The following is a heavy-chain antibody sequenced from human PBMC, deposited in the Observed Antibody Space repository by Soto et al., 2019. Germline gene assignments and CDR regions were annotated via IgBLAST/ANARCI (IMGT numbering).Heavy chain of an antibody. D-gene: IGHD2-2*01. CDR2: IYYSGST. J-gene: IGHJ4*02. V-gene: IGHV4-59*08. CDR1: GGSISSYY. Sequence: SETLSLTCTVSGGSISSYYWSWIRQPPGKGLEWIGYIYYSGSTNYNPSLKSRVTISVDTSKNQFSLKLSSVTAADTAVYYCARHVNRPAGPDYWGQGTLVTVSS. CDR3: ARHVNRPAGPDY.